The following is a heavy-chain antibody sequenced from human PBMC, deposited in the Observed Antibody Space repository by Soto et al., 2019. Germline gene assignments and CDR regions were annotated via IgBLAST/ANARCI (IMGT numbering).Heavy chain of an antibody. CDR1: GFTFSSYA. V-gene: IGHV3-23*01. J-gene: IGHJ4*02. D-gene: IGHD3-16*01. CDR3: AKDSWGRLPAYYFDY. CDR2: ISGSGGST. Sequence: SGGSLRLSCAASGFTFSSYAMSWVRQAPGKGLEWVSAISGSGGSTYYADSVKGRFTISRDNSKNTLYLQMNSLRAEDTAVYYCAKDSWGRLPAYYFDYWGQGTLVTVSS.